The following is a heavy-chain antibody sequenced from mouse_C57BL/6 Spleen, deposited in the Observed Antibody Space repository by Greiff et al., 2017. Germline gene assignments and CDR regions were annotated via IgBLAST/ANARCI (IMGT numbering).Heavy chain of an antibody. Sequence: VQLQQSGAELARPGASVKLSCKASGYTFTSYGISWVKQRTGQGLEWIGEIYPRSGNTYYNEKFKGKATLTADKSSSTAYMGLRSLTSEDSAVYFCARSKDYYGSSYVGVDYWGQGTTLTVSS. D-gene: IGHD1-1*01. CDR2: IYPRSGNT. J-gene: IGHJ2*01. CDR3: ARSKDYYGSSYVGVDY. CDR1: GYTFTSYG. V-gene: IGHV1-81*01.